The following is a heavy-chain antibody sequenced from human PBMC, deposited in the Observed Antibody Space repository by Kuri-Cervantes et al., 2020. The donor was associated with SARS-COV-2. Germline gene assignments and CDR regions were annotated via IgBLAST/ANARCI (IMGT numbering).Heavy chain of an antibody. CDR3: AKDLNYVVPAAISSYYYYYGMDV. V-gene: IGHV3-23*01. CDR1: GFTFSSYA. J-gene: IGHJ6*02. CDR2: ISGSGGST. Sequence: GGSLRLSCAASGFTFSSYAMSWVRQAPGKGLEWVSAISGSGGSTYYADSVKGRFTISRDNSKNTLYLQMNSLRAEDTAVYYCAKDLNYVVPAAISSYYYYYGMDVCGQGTTVTVSS. D-gene: IGHD2-2*01.